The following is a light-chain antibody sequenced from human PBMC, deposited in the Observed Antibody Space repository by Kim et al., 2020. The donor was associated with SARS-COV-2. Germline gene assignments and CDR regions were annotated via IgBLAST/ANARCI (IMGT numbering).Light chain of an antibody. CDR3: QQYDNLPFT. Sequence: DIQMTQSPSSLSASVGDRVTITCQASQDITNYLNWYQQKPGKAPKLLIYDASNLETGVPSRFSGSGSGTDFTFTINSLQPEDFATYYCQQYDNLPFTFGRGTKVDIK. CDR2: DAS. CDR1: QDITNY. V-gene: IGKV1-33*01. J-gene: IGKJ3*01.